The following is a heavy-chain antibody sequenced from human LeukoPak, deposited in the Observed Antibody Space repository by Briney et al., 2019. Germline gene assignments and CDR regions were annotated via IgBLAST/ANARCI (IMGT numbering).Heavy chain of an antibody. J-gene: IGHJ4*02. Sequence: KPSETLSLTCTVSGGSISSSAYWGWIRQPPGKGLEWIGSIYYSKNTYYNPSLKSRVTISADTSMNQFSLTLGSVSATDTAVYYCVSPRGFSYGYFDYWGQGTLVTVSS. D-gene: IGHD5-18*01. CDR3: VSPRGFSYGYFDY. V-gene: IGHV4-39*01. CDR1: GGSISSSAY. CDR2: IYYSKNT.